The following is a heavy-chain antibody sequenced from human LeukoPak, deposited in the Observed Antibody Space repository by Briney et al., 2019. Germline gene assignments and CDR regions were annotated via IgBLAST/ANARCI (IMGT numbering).Heavy chain of an antibody. CDR1: GFTFSSYS. J-gene: IGHJ5*02. D-gene: IGHD2-2*02. Sequence: PGGSLRLSCAASGFTFSSYSMNWVRQAPGKGLEWVSSISSSSSYIYYADSVKGRFTISRDNAKNSLYLQMNSLRAEDTAVYYCARDLFHCSSTSCYTGGGPYNWFDPWGQGTLVTVSS. CDR2: ISSSSSYI. CDR3: ARDLFHCSSTSCYTGGGPYNWFDP. V-gene: IGHV3-21*01.